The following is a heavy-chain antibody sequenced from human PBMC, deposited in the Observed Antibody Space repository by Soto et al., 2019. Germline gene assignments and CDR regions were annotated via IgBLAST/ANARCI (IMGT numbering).Heavy chain of an antibody. J-gene: IGHJ5*02. CDR2: IIPIFGTA. CDR1: GGTFSSYA. D-gene: IGHD2-15*01. CDR3: AREGGSNRYCSGGSCISNWFDP. V-gene: IGHV1-69*01. Sequence: QVQLVQSGAEVKKPGSSVKVSCKASGGTFSSYAISWVRQAPGQGLEWMGGIIPIFGTANYAQKFQGRVTITADESTSTAYMELSSLRSEDTAVYYCAREGGSNRYCSGGSCISNWFDPWGQGTLVTVSS.